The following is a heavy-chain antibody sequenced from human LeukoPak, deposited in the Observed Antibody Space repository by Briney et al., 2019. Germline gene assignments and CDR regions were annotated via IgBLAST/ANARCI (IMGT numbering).Heavy chain of an antibody. V-gene: IGHV3-11*01. CDR1: GFTLSDHY. CDR3: ARDPDYGDPY. D-gene: IGHD4-17*01. J-gene: IGHJ4*02. Sequence: KPGGSLRLSCTVSGFTLSDHYTSWFRKSPGRGLEWISWITSSGTTMDYADSVKGRFTISRDNTKNPIYLQMNSLRADDTAVYYCARDPDYGDPYWGQGTLVTVSS. CDR2: ITSSGTTM.